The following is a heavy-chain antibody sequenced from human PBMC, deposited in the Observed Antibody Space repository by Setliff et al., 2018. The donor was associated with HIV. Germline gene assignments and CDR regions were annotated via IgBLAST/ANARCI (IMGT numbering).Heavy chain of an antibody. V-gene: IGHV4-38-2*01. D-gene: IGHD3-3*01. J-gene: IGHJ4*02. CDR1: GYFISSGYY. CDR2: VYHSGST. CDR3: AGSWSGYPLSFGY. Sequence: SETLSLTCEVSGYFISSGYYWGWIRQPPGKGLEWIGTVYHSGSTYYNPSLKSRVTISVDTSENQFSLKLSSVTAADTAVYYCAGSWSGYPLSFGYWGQGTLVTVSS.